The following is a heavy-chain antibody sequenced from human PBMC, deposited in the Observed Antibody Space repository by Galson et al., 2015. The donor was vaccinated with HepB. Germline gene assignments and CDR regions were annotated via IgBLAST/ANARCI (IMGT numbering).Heavy chain of an antibody. V-gene: IGHV1-2*05. CDR3: ARSAFIYFDAFDI. Sequence: SVKVSCKASGYTFTGYYMHWVRQAPGQGLEWMGRINPNSGSTNYAQKFQGRVTMTRDTSISTAYMELSRLRSDDTVVYYCARSAFIYFDAFDIWGQGTMVTVSS. D-gene: IGHD2/OR15-2a*01. CDR1: GYTFTGYY. J-gene: IGHJ3*02. CDR2: INPNSGST.